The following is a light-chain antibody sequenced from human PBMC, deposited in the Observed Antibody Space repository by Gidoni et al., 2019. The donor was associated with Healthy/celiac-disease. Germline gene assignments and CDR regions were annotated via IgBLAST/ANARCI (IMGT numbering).Light chain of an antibody. CDR1: QSISSY. J-gene: IGKJ1*01. CDR3: QQSYSTPRT. Sequence: IQQIQSPSSLSASVGDRVTITCRASQSISSYLNWYQQKPGKAPKLLIYAASSLQSGVPSRFSGSGSGTDFTLTISSLQPEDFATYYCQQSYSTPRTFGQGTKVEIK. CDR2: AAS. V-gene: IGKV1-39*01.